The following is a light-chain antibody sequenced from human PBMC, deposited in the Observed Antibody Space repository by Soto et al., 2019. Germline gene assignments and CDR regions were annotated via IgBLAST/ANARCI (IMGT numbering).Light chain of an antibody. J-gene: IGKJ2*01. CDR1: QDLTNY. CDR2: DTI. Sequence: DIQMTQSPPSLAASVGDRVTITCQASQDLTNYLNWYQQKPGVAPKLLIYDTITLEEGVPTRFSGGGSGTDFTFTINGLQPEDAAIYSCQQYVNLPYTFGQGTKLEIK. CDR3: QQYVNLPYT. V-gene: IGKV1-33*01.